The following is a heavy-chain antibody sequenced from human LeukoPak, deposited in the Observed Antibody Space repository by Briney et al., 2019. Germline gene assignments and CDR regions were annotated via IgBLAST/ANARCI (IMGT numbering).Heavy chain of an antibody. V-gene: IGHV3-15*01. CDR1: GFTFSNAW. CDR3: TADGFVVVSANGFSRFDS. D-gene: IGHD2-21*01. J-gene: IGHJ5*01. CDR2: IKSKTDGGTI. Sequence: GGYLTLSCSACGFTFSNAWLRWLRQAPGKGLEGVGRIKSKTDGGTIDYAAPVKGRFSISSHDSKNTLYLQMNSLKKVGSAVASCTADGFVVVSANGFSRFDSWGQGTMVTVSS.